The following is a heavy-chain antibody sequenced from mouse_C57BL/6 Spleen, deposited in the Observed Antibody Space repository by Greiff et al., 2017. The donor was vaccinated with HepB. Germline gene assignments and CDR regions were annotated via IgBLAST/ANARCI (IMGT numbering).Heavy chain of an antibody. CDR2: ISYDGSN. J-gene: IGHJ4*01. CDR1: GYSITSGYY. Sequence: EVQLVESGPGLVKPSQSLSLTCSVTGYSITSGYYWNWIRQFPGNKLEWMGYISYDGSNNYNPSLKNRISITRDTSKNQFFLKLNSVTTEDTATYYCARIAYDYDAMDYWGQGTSVTVSS. D-gene: IGHD2-10*02. CDR3: ARIAYDYDAMDY. V-gene: IGHV3-6*01.